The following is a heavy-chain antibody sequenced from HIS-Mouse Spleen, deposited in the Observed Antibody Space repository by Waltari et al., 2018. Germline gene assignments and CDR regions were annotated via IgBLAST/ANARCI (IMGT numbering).Heavy chain of an antibody. V-gene: IGHV1-8*01. Sequence: QVQLVQSGAEVKKPGASVKVSCKASGYTFTSYDINWVRQATGQGLEWMGWVNPNGGNTGYAQKLQGRVTMTRNTSISTAYMELSSLRSDDTAVYYCARGHDYSNYFDYWGQGTLVTVSS. J-gene: IGHJ4*02. CDR1: GYTFTSYD. CDR3: ARGHDYSNYFDY. D-gene: IGHD4-4*01. CDR2: VNPNGGNT.